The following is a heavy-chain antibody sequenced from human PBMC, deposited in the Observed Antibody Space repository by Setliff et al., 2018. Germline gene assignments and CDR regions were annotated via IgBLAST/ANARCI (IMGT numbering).Heavy chain of an antibody. CDR1: GGSINSMSYY. CDR3: GRAGKPYAIDV. CDR2: IYHSGSS. J-gene: IGHJ3*01. V-gene: IGHV4-39*01. Sequence: PSETLSLTCTVSGGSINSMSYYWGWIRQPPGKGLEWIGSIYHSGSSYYNPSLRSRVTISVDMSKNLLSLTLTSVTVDDTAVYYCGRAGKPYAIDVWGQGTLATVSS.